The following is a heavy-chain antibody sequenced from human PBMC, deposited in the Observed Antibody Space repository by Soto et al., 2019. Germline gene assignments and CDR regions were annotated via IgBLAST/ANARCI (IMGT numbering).Heavy chain of an antibody. V-gene: IGHV4-31*03. CDR2: IYYSGST. CDR1: GGSISSGGYY. CDR3: ARYYDSSGCIDY. D-gene: IGHD3-22*01. Sequence: PSETLSLTCTVSGGSISSGGYYWSWIRQHPGKGLEWIGYIYYSGSTYYNPSHKSRVTISVDTSKNQFSLKLSSVTAADTAVYYCARYYDSSGCIDYWGQGTLVTVSS. J-gene: IGHJ4*02.